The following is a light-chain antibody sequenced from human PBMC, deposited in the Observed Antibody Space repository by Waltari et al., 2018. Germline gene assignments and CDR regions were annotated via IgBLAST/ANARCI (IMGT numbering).Light chain of an antibody. CDR1: SSNIGAGYD. J-gene: IGLJ2*01. CDR2: GDT. CDR3: QSYDNSLSTSVV. V-gene: IGLV1-40*01. Sequence: QSVLAQPASVSGAPGQRVTISCTGSSSNIGAGYDVHWYQKLPGTAPKLLIYGDTNRPSGVPDRFSGSKSGTSASLAIIGLQAEDEADYYCQSYDNSLSTSVVFGGGTKLTVL.